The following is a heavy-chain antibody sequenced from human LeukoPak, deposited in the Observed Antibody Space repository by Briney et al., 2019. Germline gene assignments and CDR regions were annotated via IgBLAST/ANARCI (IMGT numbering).Heavy chain of an antibody. CDR1: GFTVSSNF. CDR2: INGGGVNT. V-gene: IGHV3-23*01. CDR3: AKDLYSNYGPADY. J-gene: IGHJ4*02. D-gene: IGHD4-11*01. Sequence: GGSLRLSCAASGFTVSSNFMSWVRQAPGKGLEWVSTINGGGVNTHYADSVGGRFTISRDNSKNTLFLQMNSLRDEDTAVYYCAKDLYSNYGPADYWGQGNLVTLSS.